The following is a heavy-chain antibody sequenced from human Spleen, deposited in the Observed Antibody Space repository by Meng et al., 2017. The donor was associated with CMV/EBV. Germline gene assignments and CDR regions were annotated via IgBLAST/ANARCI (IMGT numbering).Heavy chain of an antibody. Sequence: GRRLRSGAEGKKPAPSVKVSCKASGYTFTGYYMHWVRQAPGQGLEWMGWINPNSGGTNYAQKFQGRVTMTRDTSISTAYMELSRLRSDDTAVYYCARGGGMDYGDYVGWFDPWGQGTLVTVSS. CDR3: ARGGGMDYGDYVGWFDP. CDR2: INPNSGGT. V-gene: IGHV1-2*02. CDR1: GYTFTGYY. J-gene: IGHJ5*02. D-gene: IGHD4-17*01.